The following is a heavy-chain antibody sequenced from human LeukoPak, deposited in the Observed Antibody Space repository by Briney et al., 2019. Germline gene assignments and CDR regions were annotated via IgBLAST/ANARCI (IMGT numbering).Heavy chain of an antibody. J-gene: IGHJ4*02. CDR1: GFIVSSNY. CDR3: VRTHLGYCSSTSCQNDY. CDR2: IYSGGSI. Sequence: QSGGSLRLSCAASGFIVSSNYMSWVRQAPGKGLEWVSVIYSGGSIYYADSVKGRFTISRDNSKNTLYLQMNSLRAEDTAVYYCVRTHLGYCSSTSCQNDYWGQGTLVTVSS. D-gene: IGHD2-2*01. V-gene: IGHV3-53*01.